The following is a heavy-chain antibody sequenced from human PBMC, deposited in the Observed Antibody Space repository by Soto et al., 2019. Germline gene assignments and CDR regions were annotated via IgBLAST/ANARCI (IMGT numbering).Heavy chain of an antibody. J-gene: IGHJ6*03. V-gene: IGHV3-11*01. D-gene: IGHD2-2*01. CDR1: GFTFSDYY. CDR2: ISSSGTTI. Sequence: QVQLVESGGGLVKPGGTLRLSCAASGFTFSDYYMSWIRQAPGTGQQWVSDISSSGTTIYYAVSVKGRFTIAWDNAKNSLYLQMSSLRAEDAAVYSRASICTRCHHYYYYYRGVWGKGSTVTVSS. CDR3: ASICTRCHHYYYYYRGV.